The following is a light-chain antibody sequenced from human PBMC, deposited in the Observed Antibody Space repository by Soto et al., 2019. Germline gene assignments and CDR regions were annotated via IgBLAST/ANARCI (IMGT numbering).Light chain of an antibody. J-gene: IGKJ4*02. CDR3: QQCSNGPPLL. CDR2: DAS. CDR1: QSVATY. V-gene: IGKV3-11*01. Sequence: ELVLTQSPATLSLSPGERVVLSCSASQSVATYLAWYQQKPGQAPRLLIYDASNRATGIPARFSGSGSGTDIAITMSSLEREDFAVYYCQQCSNGPPLLFGEGTTVEIQ.